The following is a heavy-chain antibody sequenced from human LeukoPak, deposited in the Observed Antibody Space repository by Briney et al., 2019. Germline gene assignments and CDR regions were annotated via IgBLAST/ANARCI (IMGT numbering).Heavy chain of an antibody. D-gene: IGHD2-2*01. CDR1: GFTFDDYG. CDR3: ARDFRSRYCSSTSCYTFDY. CDR2: INWNGGST. J-gene: IGHJ4*02. V-gene: IGHV3-20*04. Sequence: PGGSLRLSCAASGFTFDDYGMSLVRQAPGKGLEWVSGINWNGGSTGYADSVKGRFTISRDNAKNTLYLQMNSLRAEDTALYYCARDFRSRYCSSTSCYTFDYWGQGTLVTVSS.